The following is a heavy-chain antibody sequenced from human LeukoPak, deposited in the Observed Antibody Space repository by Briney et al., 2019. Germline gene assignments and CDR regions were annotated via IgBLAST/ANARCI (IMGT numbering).Heavy chain of an antibody. CDR3: ARPRQQLVVLPDY. CDR1: GGSISSSSYY. CDR2: IYYSGST. Sequence: SETLSLTCTVSGGSISSSSYYWGWIRQPPGKGLEWIGSIYYSGSTYYNPSLKSRVTISVDTSKNQFSLKLSSVTAADTAVYYCARPRQQLVVLPDYWGQGTLVTVSS. D-gene: IGHD6-13*01. J-gene: IGHJ4*02. V-gene: IGHV4-39*01.